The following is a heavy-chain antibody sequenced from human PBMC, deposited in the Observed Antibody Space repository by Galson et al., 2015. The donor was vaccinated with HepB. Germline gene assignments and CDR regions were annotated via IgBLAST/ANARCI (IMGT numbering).Heavy chain of an antibody. CDR2: IWYDGTNK. CDR1: GFTFSSHG. V-gene: IGHV3-33*06. CDR3: VKDGGYCSSTSCHIYFYGLDV. J-gene: IGHJ6*02. Sequence: SLRLSCAASGFTFSSHGMHWVRQAPGKGLEWVAVIWYDGTNKNYADSVKGRFIISRDNSKNTLYLQMNSLRADDTAVYYYVKDGGYCSSTSCHIYFYGLDVWGQGTTVTVTS. D-gene: IGHD2-2*01.